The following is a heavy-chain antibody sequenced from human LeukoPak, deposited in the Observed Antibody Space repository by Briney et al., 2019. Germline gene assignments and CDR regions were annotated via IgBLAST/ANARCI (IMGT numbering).Heavy chain of an antibody. CDR2: ISLAGTYI. V-gene: IGHV3-21*01. D-gene: IGHD2-15*01. J-gene: IGHJ3*01. CDR3: ARGFCSGGTCYRITGTFDV. Sequence: GGSLRLSCAASELSFKTYSMNWLRQSPGKGLEWVASISLAGTYIDYADSVKGRFTISRDNGNNSLFLEMASLRDDDTAVYYCARGFCSGGTCYRITGTFDVWGHGTMVSVSS. CDR1: ELSFKTYS.